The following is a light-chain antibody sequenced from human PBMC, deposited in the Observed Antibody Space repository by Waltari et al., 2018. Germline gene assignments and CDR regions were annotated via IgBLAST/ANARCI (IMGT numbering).Light chain of an antibody. Sequence: IVMTQSPDSLAVSLGERATINCKSSQSLLYSSNNKNYLAWYQQEPGQPPKLLLYWASTRESGVPDRFSGSGSGTDFTLTISSLQAEDVAVYYCHQYYSTPFTFGPGTKVDIK. V-gene: IGKV4-1*01. J-gene: IGKJ3*01. CDR1: QSLLYSSNNKNY. CDR2: WAS. CDR3: HQYYSTPFT.